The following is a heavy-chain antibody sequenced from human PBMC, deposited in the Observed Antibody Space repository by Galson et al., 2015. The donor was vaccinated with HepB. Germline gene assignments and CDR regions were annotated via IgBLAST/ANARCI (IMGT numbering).Heavy chain of an antibody. Sequence: SVKVSCKASGYTFTSYAMNWVRQAPGQGLEWMGWINTNTGNPTYAQGFTGRFVFSLDTSVSTAYLQISSLKAEDTAVYYCARVALTGDVWGFDYWGQGTLVTVSS. CDR3: ARVALTGDVWGFDY. J-gene: IGHJ4*02. V-gene: IGHV7-4-1*02. D-gene: IGHD7-27*01. CDR2: INTNTGNP. CDR1: GYTFTSYA.